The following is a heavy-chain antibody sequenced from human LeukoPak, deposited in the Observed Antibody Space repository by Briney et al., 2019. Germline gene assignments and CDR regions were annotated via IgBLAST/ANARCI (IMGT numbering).Heavy chain of an antibody. V-gene: IGHV1-8*03. D-gene: IGHD6-13*01. J-gene: IGHJ5*02. CDR2: MSPYSANT. CDR3: ARTQQLVLRSPLDP. Sequence: ASVKVSCKASGYTFTNYDIHWVRQATGQGLEWMGWMSPYSANTGYAQNFQGRITITSNTSISTAYMELSSLRSEDTAVYYCARTQQLVLRSPLDPWGQGTLVTVSS. CDR1: GYTFTNYD.